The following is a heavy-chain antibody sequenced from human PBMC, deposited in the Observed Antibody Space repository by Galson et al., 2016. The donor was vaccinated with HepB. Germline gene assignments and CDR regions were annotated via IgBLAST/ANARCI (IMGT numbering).Heavy chain of an antibody. D-gene: IGHD2-15*01. Sequence: SLRLSCAASGFTFSSYSMDWVRQAPGKGLEWVSYISSSSTTIYYADSVKGRFTISRDNAKNSLYLQMNSLRAEDTAIYYCARAPPPRYCSGGSCYGGYGMDVWGRGTTVTVSS. V-gene: IGHV3-48*01. CDR3: ARAPPPRYCSGGSCYGGYGMDV. CDR2: ISSSSTTI. CDR1: GFTFSSYS. J-gene: IGHJ6*02.